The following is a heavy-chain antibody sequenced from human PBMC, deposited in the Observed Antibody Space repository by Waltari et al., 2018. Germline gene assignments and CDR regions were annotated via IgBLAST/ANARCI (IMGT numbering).Heavy chain of an antibody. CDR3: AKGSRGYTNYFFDS. CDR2: ISGSGATP. J-gene: IGHJ4*02. D-gene: IGHD3-16*02. V-gene: IGHV3-23*01. CDR1: GLSLIGFA. Sequence: EVQLLESAGGLVQPGEALGLCCAASGLSLIGFALTWGRQAPGEGLECVASISGSGATPFYADSVKGRFTIVRDNSRDTVYLQMNSLTVDDSAVYYCAKGSRGYTNYFFDSWGQGTLVSVSS.